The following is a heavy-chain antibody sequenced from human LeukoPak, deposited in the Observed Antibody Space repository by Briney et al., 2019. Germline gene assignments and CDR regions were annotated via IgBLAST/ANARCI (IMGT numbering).Heavy chain of an antibody. CDR3: ARTSGRSSWYSYYYYGMDV. V-gene: IGHV3-7*01. D-gene: IGHD6-13*01. CDR2: IKQDGSEK. J-gene: IGHJ6*02. Sequence: GGSLRLSCAASGFMFSNYWMNWVRQAPGKGLEWVANIKQDGSEKYYVDSVKGRFTISRDNAKNSLYLQMNSLRAEDTAVYYCARTSGRSSWYSYYYYGMDVWGQGTTVTVSS. CDR1: GFMFSNYW.